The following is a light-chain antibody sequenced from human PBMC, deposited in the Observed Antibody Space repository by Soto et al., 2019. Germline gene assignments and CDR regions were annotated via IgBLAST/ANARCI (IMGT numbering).Light chain of an antibody. CDR1: SSVVGGYNY. V-gene: IGLV2-8*01. CDR3: SSYAGSNNYV. Sequence: QSVLTKRLAACWSPEQSATIPCTRTSSVVGGYNYVSWYQQHPGKAPKLVIYEVSNRPSGVPDRFSGSKSGNTASLTVSGLQAEDEAEYYCSSYAGSNNYVFVTGTKVTV. J-gene: IGLJ1*01. CDR2: EVS.